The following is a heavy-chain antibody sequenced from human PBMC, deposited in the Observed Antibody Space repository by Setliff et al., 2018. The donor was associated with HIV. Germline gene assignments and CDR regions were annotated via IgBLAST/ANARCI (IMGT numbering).Heavy chain of an antibody. D-gene: IGHD1-26*01. J-gene: IGHJ6*03. CDR1: GHTFTNYA. Sequence: ASVKVSCKTSGHTFTNYAMHWVRQAPGQSLEWMGWINTATGDTKYSERFRDRITIFRDTSANTAYVDLGSLRSEDTAVYYCARQRNSGTFYYSYYYMDVWGKGTTVTVSS. CDR3: ARQRNSGTFYYSYYYMDV. CDR2: INTATGDT. V-gene: IGHV1-3*04.